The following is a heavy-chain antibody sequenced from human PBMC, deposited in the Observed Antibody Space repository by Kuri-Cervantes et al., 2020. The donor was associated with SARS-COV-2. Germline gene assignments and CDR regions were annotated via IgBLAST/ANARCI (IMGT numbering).Heavy chain of an antibody. CDR3: ARDRHPRRRYCSSTSCYGDYYYYYGMDV. CDR2: INPNSGGT. CDR1: GYTFTGYY. Sequence: ASVKVSCKASGYTFTGYYMHWVRQAPGQGLEWMGWINPNSGGTNYAQKFQGWVTMTRDTSISTAYMELSRLRSDDTAVYYCARDRHPRRRYCSSTSCYGDYYYYYGMDVWGQGTTVTDSS. D-gene: IGHD2-2*01. J-gene: IGHJ6*02. V-gene: IGHV1-2*04.